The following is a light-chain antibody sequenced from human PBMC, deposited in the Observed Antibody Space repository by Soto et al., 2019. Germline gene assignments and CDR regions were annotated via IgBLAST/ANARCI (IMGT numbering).Light chain of an antibody. CDR3: QQYDNSLWAYT. CDR2: SPS. CDR1: QSVYERS. Sequence: EILLTQSPVPLSLSPGERATPPRRARQSVYERSLAWYQQKPGQAPGLLIYSPSGRATGIPDRFSGSGSGTDFTLTISSLEPEDFAMYHCQQYDNSLWAYTFGQGTKLEIK. V-gene: IGKV3-20*01. J-gene: IGKJ2*01.